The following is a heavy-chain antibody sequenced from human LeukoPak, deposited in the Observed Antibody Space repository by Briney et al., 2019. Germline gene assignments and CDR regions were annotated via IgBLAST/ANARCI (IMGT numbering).Heavy chain of an antibody. CDR2: IGGSGGRT. Sequence: PGGSLRLSCAASGFAFSRNAMSWVRQAPGKGLEWVSSIGGSGGRTYYADSVKGRLTISRDTSKNTLYLQMNSLSAEDAAVYYCAKYRGYGDSYDSWGQGTLVTVSS. V-gene: IGHV3-23*01. D-gene: IGHD5-12*01. CDR1: GFAFSRNA. J-gene: IGHJ4*02. CDR3: AKYRGYGDSYDS.